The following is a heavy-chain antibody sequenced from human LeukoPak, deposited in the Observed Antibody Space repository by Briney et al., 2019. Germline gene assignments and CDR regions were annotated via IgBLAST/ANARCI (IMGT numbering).Heavy chain of an antibody. J-gene: IGHJ3*02. V-gene: IGHV3-21*04. CDR2: IGSSSNYM. CDR1: GFIFSRYS. D-gene: IGHD3-3*01. Sequence: GGSLRLSCAASGFIFSRYSMNWVRQTPGRGLEWVASIGSSSNYMYYTDSVKGRFTISRDNAKNSLYLQMDSLRAEDTALYYCAKDTGRPTDAITMEDNAFDIWGQGTMVTASS. CDR3: AKDTGRPTDAITMEDNAFDI.